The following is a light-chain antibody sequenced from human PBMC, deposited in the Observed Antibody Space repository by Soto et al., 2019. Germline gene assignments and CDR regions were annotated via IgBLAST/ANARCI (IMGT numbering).Light chain of an antibody. CDR3: QSYDSSLSAYV. CDR1: SEDVGAHNF. J-gene: IGLJ1*01. Sequence: QSALTRPASVSGSPGQSITISCTGTSEDVGAHNFVSWYQQHPGKAPKVLIYEVTIRPSGVSYRFSASKSGNTAYLTISGLQPEDEADYYCQSYDSSLSAYVFATGTKVTVL. CDR2: EVT. V-gene: IGLV2-14*01.